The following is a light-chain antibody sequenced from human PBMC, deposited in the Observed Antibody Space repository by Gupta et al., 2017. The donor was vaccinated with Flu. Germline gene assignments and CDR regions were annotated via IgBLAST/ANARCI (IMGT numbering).Light chain of an antibody. CDR3: SSYTSISTCV. CDR2: EVD. J-gene: IGLJ1*01. V-gene: IGLV2-18*02. Sequence: RVSWYQQTPDTAPKLIIYEVDNRPSGVPDRFSGSKSGNTASLTISGLQAEDEADYYCSSYTSISTCVFGPGTQVTVL. CDR1: R.